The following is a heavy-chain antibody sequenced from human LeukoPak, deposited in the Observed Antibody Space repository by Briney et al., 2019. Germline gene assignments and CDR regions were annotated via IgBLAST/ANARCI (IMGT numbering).Heavy chain of an antibody. Sequence: APVKVSCKASGYTFTGYYMHWVRQAPGQGLEWMGWINPNSGGTNYAQKFQGRVTMTRDTSISTAYMELSRLRSDDTAVYYCARSAGLKSTYYDYVWGSYRYPFDFDYWGQGTLVTVSS. CDR2: INPNSGGT. J-gene: IGHJ4*02. CDR1: GYTFTGYY. D-gene: IGHD3-16*02. V-gene: IGHV1-2*02. CDR3: ARSAGLKSTYYDYVWGSYRYPFDFDY.